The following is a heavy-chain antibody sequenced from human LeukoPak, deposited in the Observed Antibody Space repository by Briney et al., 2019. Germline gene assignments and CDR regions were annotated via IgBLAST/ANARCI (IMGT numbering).Heavy chain of an antibody. CDR1: GFTFDDYG. Sequence: GGSLRLSCAASGFTFDDYGMSWVRQAPGKGLEWVSGINWNGGSTGYADSVKGRFTTSRDNAKNSLYLQMNSLRAEDTALYYCARGRNSYCSSTXCSSPWFHGNYYYYMXVXXKGTXXTVS. V-gene: IGHV3-20*04. J-gene: IGHJ6*03. CDR2: INWNGGST. D-gene: IGHD2-2*01. CDR3: ARGRNSYCSSTXCSSPWFHGNYYYYMXV.